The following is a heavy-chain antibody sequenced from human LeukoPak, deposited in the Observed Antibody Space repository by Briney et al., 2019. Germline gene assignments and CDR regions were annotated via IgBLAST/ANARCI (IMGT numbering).Heavy chain of an antibody. D-gene: IGHD4-17*01. CDR1: RFTFSSYG. J-gene: IGHJ4*02. Sequence: PGGSLRLSCAASRFTFSSYGMHWVRQAPGKGLEWVAVISYDGSNKYYADSVKGRFTISRDNSKNTLYLQMNSLRAEDTAVYYCARDNGSNYGDYPYYFDYWGQGTLVTVSS. V-gene: IGHV3-30*03. CDR3: ARDNGSNYGDYPYYFDY. CDR2: ISYDGSNK.